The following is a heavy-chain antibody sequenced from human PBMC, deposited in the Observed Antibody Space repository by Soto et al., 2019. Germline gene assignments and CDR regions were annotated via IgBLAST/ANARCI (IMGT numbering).Heavy chain of an antibody. CDR2: ISSSSSYI. CDR3: ARDAAAAGYYYGMDV. CDR1: GFTFSSYS. V-gene: IGHV3-21*01. D-gene: IGHD6-13*01. Sequence: PGGSLRLSCAASGFTFSSYSMNWVRQAPGKGLEWVSSISSSSSYIYYADSVKGRFTISRDNAKNSLYLQMNSLRAEDTAVYYCARDAAAAGYYYGMDVWGQGTTVTVSS. J-gene: IGHJ6*02.